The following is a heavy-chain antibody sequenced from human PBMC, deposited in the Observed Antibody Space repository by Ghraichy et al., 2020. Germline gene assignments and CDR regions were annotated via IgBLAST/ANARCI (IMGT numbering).Heavy chain of an antibody. CDR2: ISSNGGST. CDR1: GFTFSSYA. CDR3: ARVKLYSSGWYYFDY. V-gene: IGHV3-64*02. D-gene: IGHD6-19*01. Sequence: GGSLRLSCAASGFTFSSYAMHWVRQAPGKGLEYVSAISSNGGSTYYADSVKGRFTISRDNSKNTLYLQMGSLRAEDMAVYYCARVKLYSSGWYYFDYWGQGTLVTVSS. J-gene: IGHJ4*02.